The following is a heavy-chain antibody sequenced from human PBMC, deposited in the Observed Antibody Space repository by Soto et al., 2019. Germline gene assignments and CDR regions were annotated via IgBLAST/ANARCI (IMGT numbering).Heavy chain of an antibody. CDR3: ARSRSESHYRWFDP. V-gene: IGHV3-7*01. Sequence: EVQLVESGGGVVQPGGSLRLSCRASGFTFSAHWMTWVRKAPGEGLEWVASIKEDGSERYYVDAVKGRFTISRDNAKNSLFLQMNSLRAEDTAVYYCARSRSESHYRWFDPWGQGNLVTVSS. D-gene: IGHD3-10*01. CDR2: IKEDGSER. J-gene: IGHJ5*02. CDR1: GFTFSAHW.